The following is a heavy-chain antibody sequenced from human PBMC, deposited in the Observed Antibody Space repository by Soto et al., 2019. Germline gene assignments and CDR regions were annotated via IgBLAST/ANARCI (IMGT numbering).Heavy chain of an antibody. CDR3: ARESRYYDFWSGYPSDYYYGMDV. CDR1: GGSVSSGSYY. V-gene: IGHV4-61*01. D-gene: IGHD3-3*01. CDR2: IYYSGST. Sequence: SETLSLTCTVSGGSVSSGSYYWSWIRQPPGKELEWIGYIYYSGSTNYNPSLKSRVTISVDTSKNQISLKLSSVTAADTAVYYCARESRYYDFWSGYPSDYYYGMDVWGQGTTVTVS. J-gene: IGHJ6*02.